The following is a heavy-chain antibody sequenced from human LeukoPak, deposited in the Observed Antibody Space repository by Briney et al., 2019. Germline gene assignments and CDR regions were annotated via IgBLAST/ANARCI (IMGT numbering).Heavy chain of an antibody. CDR3: ARGGFDWLLFNYYYYMDV. Sequence: GGSLRLSCAASGFTFSSYGMSWVRQAPGKGLEWVANIGQDGPEKYYVDSVKGRFTISRDNAKNSLYLQMSRLRAEDTAVYYCARGGFDWLLFNYYYYMDVWGKGTTVTISS. CDR1: GFTFSSYG. J-gene: IGHJ6*03. D-gene: IGHD3-9*01. CDR2: IGQDGPEK. V-gene: IGHV3-7*01.